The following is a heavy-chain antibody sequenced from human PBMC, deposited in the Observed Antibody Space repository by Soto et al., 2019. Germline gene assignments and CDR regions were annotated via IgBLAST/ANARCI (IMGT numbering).Heavy chain of an antibody. D-gene: IGHD2-21*01. J-gene: IGHJ4*02. CDR1: GGTFSSYT. Sequence: GASVKVSCKASGGTFSSYTISWVRQAPGQGLEWMGRIIPILGITNYAQKFQGRVTMTRDTSTSTVYMELSSLRSEDTAVYYCASTGAIPYCCDFWGQGTLVTVSS. V-gene: IGHV1-69*02. CDR2: IIPILGIT. CDR3: ASTGAIPYCCDF.